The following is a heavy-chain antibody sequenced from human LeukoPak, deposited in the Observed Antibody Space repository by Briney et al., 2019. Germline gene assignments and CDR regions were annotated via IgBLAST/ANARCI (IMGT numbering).Heavy chain of an antibody. V-gene: IGHV1-8*01. Sequence: ASVKVSRKASGYTFTSYDINWVRQATGQGLEWMGWMNPNSGNTGYAQKFQGRVTMTRNTSISTAYMELSSLRSEDTAVYYCARGRAVYNWFDPWGQGTLVTVSS. CDR3: ARGRAVYNWFDP. CDR2: MNPNSGNT. D-gene: IGHD6-19*01. CDR1: GYTFTSYD. J-gene: IGHJ5*02.